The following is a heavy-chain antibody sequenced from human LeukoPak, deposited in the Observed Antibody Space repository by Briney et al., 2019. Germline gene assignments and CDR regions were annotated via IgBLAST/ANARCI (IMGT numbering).Heavy chain of an antibody. V-gene: IGHV1-46*01. CDR3: ARDNSESLGWWFDP. CDR1: GYTFTSYD. D-gene: IGHD5/OR15-5a*01. CDR2: INPSGDFT. Sequence: ASVKVSCKASGYTFTSYDINWVRQAPGQGLEWMGIINPSGDFTSYAQKFRGRVTVTRDTSTSTVYMELSSLRSEDTAVYYCARDNSESLGWWFDPWGQGTLVTVSS. J-gene: IGHJ5*02.